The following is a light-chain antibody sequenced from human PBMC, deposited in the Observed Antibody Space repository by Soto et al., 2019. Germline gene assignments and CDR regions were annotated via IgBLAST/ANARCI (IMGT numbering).Light chain of an antibody. CDR1: QYIGGR. V-gene: IGKV1-5*03. CDR3: QQYTSYPWT. J-gene: IGKJ1*01. CDR2: EAS. Sequence: DIQMTQSPSSVSASVGDRITITCRASQYIGGRLAWFQQKAGKAPKLLIYEASRLESGVPSRISGSGSGTEFTLTISSLQPDDFATYYCQQYTSYPWTFGQGTKV.